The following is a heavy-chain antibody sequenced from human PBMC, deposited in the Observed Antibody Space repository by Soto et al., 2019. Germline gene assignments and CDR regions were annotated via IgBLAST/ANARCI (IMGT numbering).Heavy chain of an antibody. CDR2: TYYRSKWYN. Sequence: SQTRSLTCAISGDSVSSNSVAWNWIRQSPSRGLEWLGRTYYRSKWYNDYGVTVKGRITINPDTSKNQFSLQLNSVTPEDTAVYYCTRGRFNAFGIWGQGTMVTVSS. CDR3: TRGRFNAFGI. V-gene: IGHV6-1*01. CDR1: GDSVSSNSVA. J-gene: IGHJ3*02. D-gene: IGHD3-3*01.